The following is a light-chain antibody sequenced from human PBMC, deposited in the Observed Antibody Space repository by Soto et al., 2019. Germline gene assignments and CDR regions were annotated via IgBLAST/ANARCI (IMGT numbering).Light chain of an antibody. J-gene: IGLJ1*01. CDR2: EVY. V-gene: IGLV2-8*01. Sequence: SAQTQPPPAPGSPGHSVTISCTGASRDVGSYNYVSWYQQHPGKAPKLMIYEVYKRPSGVPDRFSGSKSGNTASLTVSGLQAEDEADYYCSSYAGTNRVFGTGTKVPV. CDR3: SSYAGTNRV. CDR1: SRDVGSYNY.